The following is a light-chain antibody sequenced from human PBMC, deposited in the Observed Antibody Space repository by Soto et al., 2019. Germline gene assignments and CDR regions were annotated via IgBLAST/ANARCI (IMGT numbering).Light chain of an antibody. V-gene: IGLV2-23*02. CDR3: CSYATTSL. J-gene: IGLJ2*01. CDR2: EVN. Sequence: QCALTQPASVSGSPGQSITISRTATSSDIGSYDLVSWYQQHPGNAPRLIIYEVNQRPSGVSNRFSGSKSGNTTSLTVSGLQAEDGAEYYCCSYATTSLFGGGTK. CDR1: SSDIGSYDL.